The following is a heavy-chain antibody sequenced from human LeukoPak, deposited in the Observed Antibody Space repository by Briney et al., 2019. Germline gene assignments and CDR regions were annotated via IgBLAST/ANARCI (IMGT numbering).Heavy chain of an antibody. CDR1: GYTFTSYG. CDR3: ARDGPTDSGGYYYVLDY. D-gene: IGHD3-22*01. V-gene: IGHV1-18*01. CDR2: ISAYNGNT. J-gene: IGHJ4*02. Sequence: ASVKVSCKASGYTFTSYGLSWVRQAPGQGLEWMGWISAYNGNTNYAQKLQGRVTMTRDTSISTAYMELSRLRSDDTAVYYCARDGPTDSGGYYYVLDYWGQGTLVTVSS.